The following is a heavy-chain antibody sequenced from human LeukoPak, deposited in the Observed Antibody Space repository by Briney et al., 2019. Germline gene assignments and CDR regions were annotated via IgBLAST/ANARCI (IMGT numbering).Heavy chain of an antibody. V-gene: IGHV4-30-4*08. Sequence: PSQTLSLTCTVSGGSISSGDYYWSWIRQPPGKGLEWIRYIYYSGNTFHYNPSLKSRVNISVDTSKNQFSLRLSSVTAVDTAVYYCASTNCSSASCYGANWFDPWGQGTLVTVSS. CDR3: ASTNCSSASCYGANWFDP. CDR2: IYYSGNT. J-gene: IGHJ5*02. CDR1: GGSISSGDYY. D-gene: IGHD2-2*01.